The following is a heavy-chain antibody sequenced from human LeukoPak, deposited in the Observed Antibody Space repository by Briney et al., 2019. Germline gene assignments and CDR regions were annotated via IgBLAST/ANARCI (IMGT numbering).Heavy chain of an antibody. Sequence: ASVKVSCKASGYTFTGYYMYWVRQAPGQGLEWMGWINPNSGGTNYAQKFQGWVTMTRDTSISTAYMELSRLRSDDTAVYYCARGSSSSWYYYYGMDVWGKGTTVTVSS. CDR3: ARGSSSSWYYYYGMDV. J-gene: IGHJ6*04. CDR1: GYTFTGYY. V-gene: IGHV1-2*04. CDR2: INPNSGGT. D-gene: IGHD6-13*01.